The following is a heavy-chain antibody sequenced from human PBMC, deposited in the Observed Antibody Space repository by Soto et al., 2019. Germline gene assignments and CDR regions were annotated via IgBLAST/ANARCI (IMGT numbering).Heavy chain of an antibody. V-gene: IGHV5-51*01. J-gene: IGHJ6*02. Sequence: SLKISCKGFDYSCSRCWIGWVRQMPGKGLEWMGIIYPGDSDTRYSPSFQGQVTISADKSISTAYLQWSSLKASDTAMYYCARHNGATGYYYYGMDVWGQGTTVTVSS. D-gene: IGHD4-17*01. CDR1: DYSCSRCW. CDR3: ARHNGATGYYYYGMDV. CDR2: IYPGDSDT.